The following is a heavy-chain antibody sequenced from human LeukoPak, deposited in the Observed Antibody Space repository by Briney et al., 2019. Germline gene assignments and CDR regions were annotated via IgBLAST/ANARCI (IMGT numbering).Heavy chain of an antibody. J-gene: IGHJ4*02. V-gene: IGHV3-64D*06. CDR1: GYTLTELS. D-gene: IGHD6-19*01. Sequence: SCKVSGYTLTELSMHWVRQAPGKGLEYVSAISNNGRSTYYADSVKGRFTISRDNSKNTLYLQMSSLRAEDTAVYYCVKEQWLVRGFDYWGQGTLATVSS. CDR3: VKEQWLVRGFDY. CDR2: ISNNGRST.